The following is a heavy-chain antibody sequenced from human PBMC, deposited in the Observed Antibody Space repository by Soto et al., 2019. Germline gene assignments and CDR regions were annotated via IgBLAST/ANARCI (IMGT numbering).Heavy chain of an antibody. CDR3: ARVNSDSNNWVGIDY. V-gene: IGHV1-46*01. CDR1: GYTFTHYY. Sequence: QVQLVQSGAEVKKPGASVKVSCKASGYTFTHYYMHWVRQAPGQGLEWMGILNPNGGSTDYAQKFQGRVTLTRDTSTSTVFMELSSLRSDDTVMYYCARVNSDSNNWVGIDYWGQGTLVTLSS. CDR2: LNPNGGST. J-gene: IGHJ4*02. D-gene: IGHD1-1*01.